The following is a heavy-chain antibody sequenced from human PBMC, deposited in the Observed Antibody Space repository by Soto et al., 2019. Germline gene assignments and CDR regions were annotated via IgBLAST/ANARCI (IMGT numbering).Heavy chain of an antibody. J-gene: IGHJ4*02. CDR1: GFTFNTYG. V-gene: IGHV3-33*03. Sequence: HPGGSLRLSCAASGFTFNTYGMHWVRQAPGKGLEWMAIIWYDGSKTYYADSVKGRFTISRDNSNNTLYLQMNSLRAEDTAVYYCARHRGNYYFDYWGQGTLVTVSS. CDR3: ARHRGNYYFDY. D-gene: IGHD1-1*01. CDR2: IWYDGSKT.